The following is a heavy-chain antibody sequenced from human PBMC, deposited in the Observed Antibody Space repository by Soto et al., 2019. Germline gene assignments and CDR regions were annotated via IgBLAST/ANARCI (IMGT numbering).Heavy chain of an antibody. CDR2: ISGSGGST. J-gene: IGHJ5*02. CDR1: GFTFSSYA. V-gene: IGHV3-23*01. Sequence: EVQLLESGGGLVQPGGSLRLSCAASGFTFSSYAMSWVRQAPGKGLEWVSAISGSGGSTYYADSVKGRFTISRDNFKNTLYLQMNSLRAEDTAVYYCAKDLTPDSSGWNWFDPWGQGTLVTVSS. CDR3: AKDLTPDSSGWNWFDP. D-gene: IGHD6-19*01.